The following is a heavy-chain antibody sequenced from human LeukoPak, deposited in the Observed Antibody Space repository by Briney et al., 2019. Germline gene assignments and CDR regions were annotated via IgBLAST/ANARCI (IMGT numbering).Heavy chain of an antibody. Sequence: SQTLSLTCAISGGSVSSNSAAWNWIRHSPSRGLEWLGRTYYRSKWYNAYAVSVKSRITINPDTSNNQFSLQLNSVTPEDTAVYYCASELEHPDNWFDPWGQGTLVTVSS. J-gene: IGHJ5*02. V-gene: IGHV6-1*01. CDR2: TYYRSKWYN. D-gene: IGHD1/OR15-1a*01. CDR3: ASELEHPDNWFDP. CDR1: GGSVSSNSAA.